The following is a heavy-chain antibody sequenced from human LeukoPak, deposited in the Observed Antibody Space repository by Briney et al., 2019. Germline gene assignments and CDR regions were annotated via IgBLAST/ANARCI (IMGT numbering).Heavy chain of an antibody. Sequence: PSETLSLTCTVSGVSISGYYWSWIRQPPGKGLEWIGFIYHSGSTNYNPSLKSRVTISVDTSKNQFSLKLSSVTAADTAVYYCASLQYYYDSSGYYWGVHDAFDIWGQGTMVTVSS. CDR2: IYHSGST. V-gene: IGHV4-59*01. D-gene: IGHD3-22*01. J-gene: IGHJ3*02. CDR3: ASLQYYYDSSGYYWGVHDAFDI. CDR1: GVSISGYY.